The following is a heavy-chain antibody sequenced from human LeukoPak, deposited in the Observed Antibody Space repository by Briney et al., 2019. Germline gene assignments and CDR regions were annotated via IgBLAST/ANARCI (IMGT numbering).Heavy chain of an antibody. CDR2: ISVNGDTT. D-gene: IGHD1-26*01. V-gene: IGHV3-23*01. Sequence: GGSLRLSCAASGFTFTSHPMNWVRQAPGKGLEWVSAISVNGDTTYYADSVKGRFTISRDNSKNTLYLQMNSLRAEDTAVYYCARDPLVVGATDYYYGMDVWGQGTTVTVSS. CDR3: ARDPLVVGATDYYYGMDV. J-gene: IGHJ6*02. CDR1: GFTFTSHP.